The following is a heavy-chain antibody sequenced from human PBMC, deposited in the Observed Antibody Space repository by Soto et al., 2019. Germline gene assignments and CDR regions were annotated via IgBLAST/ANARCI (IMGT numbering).Heavy chain of an antibody. CDR1: GFTFSSYG. CDR2: IWYDGSNK. V-gene: IGHV3-33*01. D-gene: IGHD5-18*01. J-gene: IGHJ6*02. Sequence: PGGSLRLSXAASGFTFSSYGMHWVRQAPGKGLEWVAVIWYDGSNKYYADSVKGRFTISRDNSKNTLYLQMNSLRAEDTAVYYCARDVEKAGYSYGYAYYGMDVWGQGTTVTVS. CDR3: ARDVEKAGYSYGYAYYGMDV.